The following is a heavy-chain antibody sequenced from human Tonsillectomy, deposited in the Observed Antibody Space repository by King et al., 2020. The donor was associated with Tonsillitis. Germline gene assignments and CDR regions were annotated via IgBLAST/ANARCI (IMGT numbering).Heavy chain of an antibody. CDR1: GGTFSNYA. V-gene: IGHV1-69*18. Sequence: QLVQSGAEVKKPGSSVKVSCRASGGTFSNYAISWVRQAPGQGLEWMGRIIPIFSTANYAQKFQGRVTITADEYTTTAYMELSSLRSEDTAVYYCAFRYRPPEAAVAFAGYGMDVWGQGTTVTVSS. CDR2: IIPIFSTA. J-gene: IGHJ6*02. D-gene: IGHD6-13*01. CDR3: AFRYRPPEAAVAFAGYGMDV.